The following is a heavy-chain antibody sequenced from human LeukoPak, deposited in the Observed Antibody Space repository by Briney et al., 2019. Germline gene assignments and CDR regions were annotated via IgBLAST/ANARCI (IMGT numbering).Heavy chain of an antibody. J-gene: IGHJ5*01. Sequence: ASVKVSCKASGYTFTSYFMHWVRQAPGQGLEWLGMTNPSGSTTTYAQKFQGRVTMTRDTSTSTVYMELSSLRSEDTAVYYCVRETSDSWGQGTLVTVSS. CDR3: VRETSDS. V-gene: IGHV1-46*01. D-gene: IGHD1-1*01. CDR2: TNPSGSTT. CDR1: GYTFTSYF.